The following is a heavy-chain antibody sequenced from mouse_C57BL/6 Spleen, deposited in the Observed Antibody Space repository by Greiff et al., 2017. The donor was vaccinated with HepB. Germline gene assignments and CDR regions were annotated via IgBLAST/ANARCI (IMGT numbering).Heavy chain of an antibody. CDR2: IDPETGGT. CDR3: TRDDGYYLAY. CDR1: GYTFTDYE. J-gene: IGHJ3*01. V-gene: IGHV1-15*01. Sequence: QVQLQQSGAELVRPGASVTLSCKASGYTFTDYEMHWVKQTPVHGLEWIGAIDPETGGTAYNQKFKGKAILTADKSSSTAYMELRSLTSEDSAVYYCTRDDGYYLAYWGQGTLVTVSA. D-gene: IGHD2-3*01.